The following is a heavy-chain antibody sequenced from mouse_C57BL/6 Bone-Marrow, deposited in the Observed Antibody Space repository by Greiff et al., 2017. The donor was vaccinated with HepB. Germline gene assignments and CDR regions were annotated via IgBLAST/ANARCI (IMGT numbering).Heavy chain of an antibody. CDR2: IYPSDSET. J-gene: IGHJ2*01. D-gene: IGHD1-1*02. Sequence: QVQLQQSGPELVKPGASVKISCKASGYTFTSYWMDWVKQRPGQGLEWIGNIYPSDSETHYNQKFKDKATLTVDKSSSTAYMQLSSLTSEDSAVYYCARGVLSPHDYWGQGTTLTVSS. CDR3: ARGVLSPHDY. CDR1: GYTFTSYW. V-gene: IGHV1-61*01.